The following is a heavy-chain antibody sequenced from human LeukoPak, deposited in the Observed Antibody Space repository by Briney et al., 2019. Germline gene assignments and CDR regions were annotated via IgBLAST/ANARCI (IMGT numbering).Heavy chain of an antibody. CDR3: ANIYPYCSSTSCSTH. D-gene: IGHD2-2*01. CDR1: GFTFSSYA. CDR2: ISGSGGST. J-gene: IGHJ4*02. V-gene: IGHV3-23*01. Sequence: PGGSLRLSCAASGFTFSSYAMSWVRQAPGKGLEWVSAISGSGGSTYYADSVKGRFTISRDNSKNTLYLQMNSLRAEDTAVYYCANIYPYCSSTSCSTHWGQGTLVTASS.